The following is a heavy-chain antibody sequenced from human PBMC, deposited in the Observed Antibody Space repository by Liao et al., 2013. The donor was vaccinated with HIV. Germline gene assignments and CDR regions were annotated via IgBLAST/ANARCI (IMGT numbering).Heavy chain of an antibody. Sequence: QVQLQESGPGLLKPSETLSLTCTVSGGSFSNYYWTWIRQPAGKGLEWIGRIYTNGITNYTPSLSSRVTMSVDTSKNQFSLNLTSVTAADTAVYYCAREGRERWLQLDYWGQGTLVTVSS. CDR3: AREGRERWLQLDY. CDR2: IYTNGIT. V-gene: IGHV4-4*07. CDR1: GGSFSNYY. J-gene: IGHJ4*02. D-gene: IGHD5-24*01.